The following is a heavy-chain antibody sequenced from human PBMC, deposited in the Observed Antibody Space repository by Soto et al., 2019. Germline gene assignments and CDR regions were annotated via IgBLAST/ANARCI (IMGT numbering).Heavy chain of an antibody. CDR1: GFTFSSYG. CDR2: ISYDGSNK. V-gene: IGHV3-30*18. Sequence: QVQLVESGGGVVQPGRSLRLSCAASGFTFSSYGMHWVRQAPGKGLEWVAVISYDGSNKYYADSVKGRFTISRDNSKNTLQRQMNSLGAEDTAVYYCAKSHLWGNYHFDYWGQGTLVTVSS. J-gene: IGHJ4*02. D-gene: IGHD4-4*01. CDR3: AKSHLWGNYHFDY.